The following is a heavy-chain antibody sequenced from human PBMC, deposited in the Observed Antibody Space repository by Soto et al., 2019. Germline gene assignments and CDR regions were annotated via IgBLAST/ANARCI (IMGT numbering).Heavy chain of an antibody. CDR3: ARDFAYFVS. J-gene: IGHJ4*02. CDR2: VYHTGRT. CDR1: GGSFKSGSYS. V-gene: IGHV4-61*01. D-gene: IGHD3-3*01. Sequence: SETLSLTCTVSGGSFKSGSYSWSWIRQPPGKGLEWIGYVYHTGRTSYNPFLKSRVSISMDTSKNQFSLNLDSVTAADRAVYFCARDFAYFVSWGQGTLVTVSS.